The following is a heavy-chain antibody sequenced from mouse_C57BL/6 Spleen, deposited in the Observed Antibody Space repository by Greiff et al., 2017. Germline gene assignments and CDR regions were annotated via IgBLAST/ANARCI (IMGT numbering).Heavy chain of an antibody. J-gene: IGHJ4*01. CDR2: IDPENGDT. CDR1: GFTIKDDY. V-gene: IGHV14-4*01. D-gene: IGHD2-5*01. CDR3: TRSSNETYCDIEY. Sequence: VQLQQSGAELVRPGASVKLSCTASGFTIKDDYMHWVKQRPEQGLEWIGRIDPENGDTDYASKFQGKATLTADTSSNTAYLQLSSLTSEDTAVYYCTRSSNETYCDIEYWGLGTTLTVSS.